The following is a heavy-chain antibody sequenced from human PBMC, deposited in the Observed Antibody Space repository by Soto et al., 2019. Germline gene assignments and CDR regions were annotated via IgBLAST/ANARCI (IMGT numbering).Heavy chain of an antibody. D-gene: IGHD6-13*01. CDR3: ARDRNPYSSSWPLFDDY. V-gene: IGHV1-69*04. Sequence: GAPVKVSCKASGGTFSSDTISWVRQAPGQRLEWMGRIIPILGIANYAQKFQGRVTFTADKSTITAYMELSSLRSEDTAVYYCARDRNPYSSSWPLFDDYWGQGTLVTVSS. J-gene: IGHJ4*02. CDR1: GGTFSSDT. CDR2: IIPILGIA.